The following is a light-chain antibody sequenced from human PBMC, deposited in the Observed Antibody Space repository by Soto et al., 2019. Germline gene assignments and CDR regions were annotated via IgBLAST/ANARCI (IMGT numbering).Light chain of an antibody. Sequence: MTHSPSTVSGSVGDRVTITCRASQTISSWLAWYQQKPGKAPKLLIYKASTLKSGVPSRFSGSGSGTEFTLTICILQPEDFATYYCQQPNSYPRTFGQRTNADVK. V-gene: IGKV1-5*03. J-gene: IGKJ1*01. CDR1: QTISSW. CDR2: KAS. CDR3: QQPNSYPRT.